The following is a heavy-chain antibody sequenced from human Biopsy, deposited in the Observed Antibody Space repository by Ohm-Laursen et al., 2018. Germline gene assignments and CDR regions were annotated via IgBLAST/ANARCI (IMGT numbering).Heavy chain of an antibody. V-gene: IGHV4-4*07. CDR1: GGSISNYY. CDR2: IYSSGST. Sequence: GTLSLTCAVSGGSISNYYWSWIRQPAGKGLEWIGRIYSSGSTNYNPSLKSRVTMSVDTSKNQFSLILSSMTAADTAVYYCAREPRIAAVAYFDPWGQGTLVTVSS. J-gene: IGHJ5*02. D-gene: IGHD6-13*01. CDR3: AREPRIAAVAYFDP.